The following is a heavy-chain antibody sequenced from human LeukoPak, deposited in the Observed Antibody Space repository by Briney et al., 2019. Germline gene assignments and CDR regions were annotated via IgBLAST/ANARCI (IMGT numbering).Heavy chain of an antibody. CDR2: ISWNSGSI. CDR3: AKDIGSGWYAGIDY. D-gene: IGHD6-19*01. J-gene: IGHJ4*02. Sequence: SLRLSCAASGFTFDDYAMHWVRQAPGKGLEWVSGISWNSGSIGYADSVKGRFTISRDNAKNSLYLQMNSLRAEDTALYYCAKDIGSGWYAGIDYWGQGTLVTVSS. CDR1: GFTFDDYA. V-gene: IGHV3-9*01.